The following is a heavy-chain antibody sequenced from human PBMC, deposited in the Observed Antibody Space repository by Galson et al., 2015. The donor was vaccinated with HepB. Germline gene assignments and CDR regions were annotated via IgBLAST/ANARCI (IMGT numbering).Heavy chain of an antibody. CDR1: GFTFRDNA. CDR3: AKDRSLRVPDQGSFDH. CDR2: ISGTGLST. V-gene: IGHV3-23*01. Sequence: SLRLSCAASGFTFRDNAMTWVRQAPGKGLEWVSSISGTGLSTYYSDSVKGRFTVSRDNSKNTLHLQMNSLRAGDTAVYFCAKDRSLRVPDQGSFDHWGQGTLVTISS. J-gene: IGHJ4*02. D-gene: IGHD3-10*01.